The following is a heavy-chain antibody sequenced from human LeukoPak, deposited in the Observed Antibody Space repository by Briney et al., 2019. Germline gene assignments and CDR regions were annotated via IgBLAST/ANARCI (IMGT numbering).Heavy chain of an antibody. V-gene: IGHV4-59*08. J-gene: IGHJ4*02. D-gene: IGHD2-21*02. CDR1: GGSISSYY. CDR3: ARHRYGDNVAAV. CDR2: IYYTGST. Sequence: SETLSLTCTVSGGSISSYYWSWIRQPPGKGLERIGYIYYTGSTNYNPSLKSRVTISVDTSKNQFSLRLTSVTAADTAVYYCARHRYGDNVAAVWGQGTLVTVSS.